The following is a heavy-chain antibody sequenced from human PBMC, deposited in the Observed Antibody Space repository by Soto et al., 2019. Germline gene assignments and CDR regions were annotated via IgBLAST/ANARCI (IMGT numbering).Heavy chain of an antibody. CDR1: GGSTSSGDYY. J-gene: IGHJ2*01. V-gene: IGHV4-30-4*01. Sequence: SETLSLTCTVSGGSTSSGDYYWSWIRQPPGKGLEWIGYIYYSGSTYYNPSLKSRVTISVDTSKNQFSLKLSSVTAADTAVYYCARDRYYYDSSGYPGYFDLWGRGTLVTVSS. D-gene: IGHD3-22*01. CDR2: IYYSGST. CDR3: ARDRYYYDSSGYPGYFDL.